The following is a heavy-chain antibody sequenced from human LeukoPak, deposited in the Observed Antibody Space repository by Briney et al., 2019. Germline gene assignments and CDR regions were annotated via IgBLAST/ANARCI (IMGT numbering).Heavy chain of an antibody. V-gene: IGHV1-2*02. J-gene: IGHJ4*02. CDR3: ARGMYSSGWYGSFDY. Sequence: ASVKVSCQASGYTFTGYYIHWVGQAPGQGLEWMGWINPHSGGTNYGQKFKGRVTMTRDTYISTAYMEVSRLTSDDTAVYYCARGMYSSGWYGSFDYWGQGTLVTVSS. D-gene: IGHD6-19*01. CDR2: INPHSGGT. CDR1: GYTFTGYY.